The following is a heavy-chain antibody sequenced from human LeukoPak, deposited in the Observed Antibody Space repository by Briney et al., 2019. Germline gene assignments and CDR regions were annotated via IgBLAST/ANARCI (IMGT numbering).Heavy chain of an antibody. CDR1: AFTFRRYA. J-gene: IGHJ4*02. V-gene: IGHV3-23*01. Sequence: GGSLRLSCVASAFTFRRYAMSWVRQAPGKGLEWVSTISGSGDSTDYADSVKGRLAISRDNSKNTVYLQMNSLRVEDTAVYYCARAVARTMFDYWGQGTLVTVSS. D-gene: IGHD4/OR15-4a*01. CDR3: ARAVARTMFDY. CDR2: ISGSGDST.